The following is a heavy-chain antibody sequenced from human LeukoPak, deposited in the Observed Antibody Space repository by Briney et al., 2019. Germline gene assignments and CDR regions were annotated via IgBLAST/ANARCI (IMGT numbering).Heavy chain of an antibody. CDR3: ARGGYFDWLSPGYFDY. Sequence: SETLSLTCTVSGGSISSYYWSWIRQPPGKGLEWIGYIYYSGSTNYNPSLKSRVTISVDTSKNQFSLKLSSVTAADMAVYYCARGGYFDWLSPGYFDYWGQGTLVTVSS. J-gene: IGHJ4*02. V-gene: IGHV4-59*01. CDR1: GGSISSYY. D-gene: IGHD3-9*01. CDR2: IYYSGST.